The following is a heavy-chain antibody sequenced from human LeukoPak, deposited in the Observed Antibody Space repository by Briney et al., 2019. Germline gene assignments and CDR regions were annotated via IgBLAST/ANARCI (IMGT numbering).Heavy chain of an antibody. CDR2: ISSSSYI. Sequence: GGSLRLSCAASGFTFSSYSMNWVRQAPGKGLEWVSSISSSSYIYYADSVKGRFTISRDNAKNSLYLQMNSLRAEDTAVYYCARDLYYGSGSYDKIDYWGQGTLVTVSS. V-gene: IGHV3-21*01. CDR3: ARDLYYGSGSYDKIDY. CDR1: GFTFSSYS. D-gene: IGHD3-10*01. J-gene: IGHJ4*02.